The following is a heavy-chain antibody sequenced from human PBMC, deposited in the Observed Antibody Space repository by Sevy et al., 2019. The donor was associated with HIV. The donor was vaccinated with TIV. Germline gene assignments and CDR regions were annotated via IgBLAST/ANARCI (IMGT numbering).Heavy chain of an antibody. D-gene: IGHD1-26*01. CDR3: ARWESPSGSYYFEDSYEFDY. Sequence: GGSLRLACAASGFTFSSYSMNWVRRAPGKGLEWVSSRSSSSSYIDYADSVKGRFTISRDNAKNSLYLQMNSLRAEDTAVYYCARWESPSGSYYFEDSYEFDYWGQGTLVTVSS. CDR1: GFTFSSYS. J-gene: IGHJ4*02. CDR2: RSSSSSYI. V-gene: IGHV3-21*01.